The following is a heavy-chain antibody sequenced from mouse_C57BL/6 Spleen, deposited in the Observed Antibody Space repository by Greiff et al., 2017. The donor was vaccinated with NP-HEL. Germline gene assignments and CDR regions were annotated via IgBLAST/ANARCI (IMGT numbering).Heavy chain of an antibody. Sequence: VQLKESGPGLVKPSQSLSLTCSVTGYSITSGYYWNWIRQFPGNKLEWMGYISYDGSNNYNPSLNNRISITRDTSKNQFFLKLNSVTTEDTATYYCARPYDYDPYYFDYWGQGTTLTVSS. CDR1: GYSITSGYY. J-gene: IGHJ2*01. D-gene: IGHD2-4*01. V-gene: IGHV3-6*01. CDR3: ARPYDYDPYYFDY. CDR2: ISYDGSN.